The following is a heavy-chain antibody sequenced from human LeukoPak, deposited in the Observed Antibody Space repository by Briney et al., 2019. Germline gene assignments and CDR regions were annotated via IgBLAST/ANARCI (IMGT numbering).Heavy chain of an antibody. D-gene: IGHD3-10*01. CDR1: GYTFTGYY. Sequence: SCKASGYTFTGYYMHWVRQAPGKGLEWVSAISGSGGSTYYADSVKGRFTISRDNSKNTLYLQMNSLRAEDTAVYYCAKDGKVTMVRGVINEFDYWGQGTLVTVSS. CDR3: AKDGKVTMVRGVINEFDY. CDR2: ISGSGGST. V-gene: IGHV3-23*01. J-gene: IGHJ4*02.